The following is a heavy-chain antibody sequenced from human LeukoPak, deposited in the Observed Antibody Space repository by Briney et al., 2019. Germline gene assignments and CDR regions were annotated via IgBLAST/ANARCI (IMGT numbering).Heavy chain of an antibody. CDR2: ISPKSGGT. Sequence: ASVKVSCKASGDTFTDQYIQWMRQAPGQGLEWMGWISPKSGGTKYAQKFQGRVTMTRDTSVRTAYLELSSLTSDDTAVYYCARGIGIGTVLMVHGNMDVWGKGTTVTVSS. J-gene: IGHJ6*03. D-gene: IGHD2-8*01. V-gene: IGHV1-2*02. CDR1: GDTFTDQY. CDR3: ARGIGIGTVLMVHGNMDV.